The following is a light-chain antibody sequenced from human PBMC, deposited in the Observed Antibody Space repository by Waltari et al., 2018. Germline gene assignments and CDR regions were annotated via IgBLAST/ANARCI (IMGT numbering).Light chain of an antibody. CDR1: QSVSRT. Sequence: EIVLTQSPGTLSLSPGERATLSCRASQSVSRTLAWYQQKPGQAPRLLIYGASTRATGIPERFSGGGSGIDFSLTISRLEPEDFALYYCQHYVRLPATFGQGTKVEIK. CDR2: GAS. CDR3: QHYVRLPAT. V-gene: IGKV3-20*01. J-gene: IGKJ1*01.